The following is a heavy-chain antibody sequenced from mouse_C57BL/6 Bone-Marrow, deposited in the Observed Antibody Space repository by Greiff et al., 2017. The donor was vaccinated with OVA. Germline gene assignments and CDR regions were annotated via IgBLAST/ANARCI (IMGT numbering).Heavy chain of an antibody. CDR2: IRSKSNNYAT. CDR1: GFSFNTYA. Sequence: DAGGGLVQPKGSLKLSCAASGFSFNTYAMHWVRQAPGKGLEWVARIRSKSNNYATYYADSVKDRFTISRDDSESMLYLQMNNLKTEDTAMYYCVRQGYCYAMDYWGQGTSVTVSS. CDR3: VRQGYCYAMDY. J-gene: IGHJ4*01. V-gene: IGHV10-1*01. D-gene: IGHD2-14*01.